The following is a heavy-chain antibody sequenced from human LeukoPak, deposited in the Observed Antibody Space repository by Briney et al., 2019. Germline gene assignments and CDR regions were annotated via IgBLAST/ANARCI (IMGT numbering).Heavy chain of an antibody. V-gene: IGHV4-38-2*01. CDR1: GYSISSGYY. D-gene: IGHD1-1*01. Sequence: SETLSLTCAVSGYSISSGYYWGWIRPPPGKGLQWIGSIFQRGYSYYDPSLKSRVTISVDTSRNQLSLKLSSVTAADTAVYYCAGDKETTGNGRPNWFDPWGQGTLVTVSS. CDR2: IFQRGYS. J-gene: IGHJ5*02. CDR3: AGDKETTGNGRPNWFDP.